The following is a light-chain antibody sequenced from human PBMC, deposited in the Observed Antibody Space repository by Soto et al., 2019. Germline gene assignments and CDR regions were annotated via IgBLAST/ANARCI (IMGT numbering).Light chain of an antibody. CDR2: EVS. Sequence: QSALTQPASVSGSPGQSITISCTGASSDVGDSDYVSWYQQHPGKAPKLIIFEVSHRPSGVSDRFSASKSGNTASLTISGLQAEDEADYYCNSYTGSTTLDVFGSGTKLTVL. V-gene: IGLV2-14*01. CDR1: SSDVGDSDY. J-gene: IGLJ1*01. CDR3: NSYTGSTTLDV.